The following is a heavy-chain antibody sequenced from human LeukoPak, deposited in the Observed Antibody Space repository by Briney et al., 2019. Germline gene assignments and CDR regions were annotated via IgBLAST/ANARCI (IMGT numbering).Heavy chain of an antibody. J-gene: IGHJ4*02. CDR3: AKDGESHDFWSGYLFDY. CDR1: GFTFSSYW. Sequence: GGSLRLSCAASGFTFSSYWMSWVRQAPGKGLEWVSYISSSGSTIYYADSVKGRFTISRDNAKNSLYLQMNSLRAEDTAVYCCAKDGESHDFWSGYLFDYWGQGILVTVSS. D-gene: IGHD3-3*01. CDR2: ISSSGSTI. V-gene: IGHV3-48*04.